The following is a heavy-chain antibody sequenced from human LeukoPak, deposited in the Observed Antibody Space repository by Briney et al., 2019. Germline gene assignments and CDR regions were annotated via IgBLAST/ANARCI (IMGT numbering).Heavy chain of an antibody. CDR1: GFSFSSYR. CDR3: ARALIGYYFDY. J-gene: IGHJ4*02. CDR2: VSNSGDYI. D-gene: IGHD2-8*01. V-gene: IGHV3-21*06. Sequence: PGGSLRLSCAASGFSFSSYRTNWVRQAPGKGLEWVSSVSNSGDYIHYADSVKGRFTISRDNSKNSLYLQMNSLRAEDTAVYYCARALIGYYFDYWGQGTLVTVSS.